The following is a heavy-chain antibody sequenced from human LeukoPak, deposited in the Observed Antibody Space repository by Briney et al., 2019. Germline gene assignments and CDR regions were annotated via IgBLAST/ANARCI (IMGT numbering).Heavy chain of an antibody. J-gene: IGHJ4*02. CDR2: IYHSGNS. CDR1: GDSIGDYY. V-gene: IGHV4-59*08. CDR3: ARRRGYSNKEAFDY. D-gene: IGHD4-11*01. Sequence: SETLSLTCTISGDSIGDYYWTWIRQPPGEGLEWIGYIYHSGNSNYNPSLKSRVTISLDASKNQFFLTLRSVTAADTAVYYCARRRGYSNKEAFDYWGQGTLVTVSS.